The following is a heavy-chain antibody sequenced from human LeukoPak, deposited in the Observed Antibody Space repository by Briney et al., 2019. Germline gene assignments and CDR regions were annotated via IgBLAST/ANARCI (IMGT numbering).Heavy chain of an antibody. Sequence: GGSLRLSCAVSGFTFSGHWMFWVRQAPGKGLVWVSSTNSDGSSTGYTDSVKGRFTVSRDNAKNTLYLQMNSLRAEDTAVYYCARARWYSSDYWGQGTLVTVSS. D-gene: IGHD5-24*01. CDR3: ARARWYSSDY. V-gene: IGHV3-74*01. CDR2: TNSDGSST. J-gene: IGHJ4*02. CDR1: GFTFSGHW.